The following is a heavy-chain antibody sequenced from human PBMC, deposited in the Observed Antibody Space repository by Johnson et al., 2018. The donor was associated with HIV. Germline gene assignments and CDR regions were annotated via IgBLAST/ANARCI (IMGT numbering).Heavy chain of an antibody. CDR3: ARVPIPYSGSYYPSSVAFDI. Sequence: QVQLVESGGGVVQAGRSLRLSCAASGFTFSSYAMHWVRQAPGKGLEWVAIISYDGSNKYYADSVKGRFTISRDNSKNTLYLQMNSMRAEDTAVYYCARVPIPYSGSYYPSSVAFDIWGQGTMVAVSS. CDR1: GFTFSSYA. V-gene: IGHV3-30-3*01. D-gene: IGHD1-26*01. CDR2: ISYDGSNK. J-gene: IGHJ3*02.